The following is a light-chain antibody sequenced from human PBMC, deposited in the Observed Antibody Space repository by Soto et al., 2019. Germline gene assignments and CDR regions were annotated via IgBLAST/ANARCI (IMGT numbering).Light chain of an antibody. CDR3: QQYGSSAWT. CDR2: GAS. Sequence: EIVLTQSPGPRSLSPGERPTLSCRASKSVTSSYLAWYQQKPGQAPRLLIYGASSRASGVPDRFSGSGSGTDFTLTFSRLEPEDFAVYYCQQYGSSAWTFGQGTKVEI. J-gene: IGKJ1*01. V-gene: IGKV3-20*01. CDR1: KSVTSSY.